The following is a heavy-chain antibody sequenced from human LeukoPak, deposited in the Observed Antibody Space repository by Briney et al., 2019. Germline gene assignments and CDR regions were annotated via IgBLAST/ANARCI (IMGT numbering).Heavy chain of an antibody. CDR1: GGSISSGGYS. CDR2: IYYSGST. D-gene: IGHD4-17*01. J-gene: IGHJ4*02. Sequence: SETLSLTCAVSGGSISSGGYSWSWIRQPPGKGLEWIGSIYYSGSTYYNPSLKSRVTISVDTSKNQFSLKLSSVTAADTAVYYCARRRATVTTSYFDYWGQGTLVTVSS. CDR3: ARRRATVTTSYFDY. V-gene: IGHV4-30-2*03.